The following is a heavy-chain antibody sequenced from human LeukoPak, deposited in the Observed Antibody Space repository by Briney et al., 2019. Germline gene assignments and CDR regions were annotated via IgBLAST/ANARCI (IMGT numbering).Heavy chain of an antibody. CDR2: IYYSGST. CDR1: GYSISSSSYY. CDR3: ARHISALGYCSGGSCKAGIYDSSGSSDAFDI. J-gene: IGHJ3*02. Sequence: PSETLSLTCTVSGYSISSSSYYWGWIRQPPGKGLEWIGSIYYSGSTYYNPSLKSRVTISVDTSKNQLSLKLSSVTAADTAVYYCARHISALGYCSGGSCKAGIYDSSGSSDAFDIWGQGTMVTVSS. D-gene: IGHD2-15*01. V-gene: IGHV4-39*01.